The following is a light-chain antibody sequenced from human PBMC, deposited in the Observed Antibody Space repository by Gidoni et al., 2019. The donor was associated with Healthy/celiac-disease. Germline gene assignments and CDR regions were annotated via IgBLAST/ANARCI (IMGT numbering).Light chain of an antibody. CDR2: GAS. CDR1: QSVSSN. CDR3: QQYNNWPWT. Sequence: EIVMTQSPATLSVSPGETATLSCRASQSVSSNLAWYQQKPGQAPRPLIYGASTRATGIPARVSGSGSGTEFTLTISSLQSEDFAVYYCQQYNNWPWTFGQGTKVEIK. J-gene: IGKJ1*01. V-gene: IGKV3-15*01.